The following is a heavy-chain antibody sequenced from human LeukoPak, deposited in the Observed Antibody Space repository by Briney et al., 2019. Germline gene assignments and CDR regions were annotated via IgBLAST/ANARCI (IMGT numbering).Heavy chain of an antibody. D-gene: IGHD6-13*01. Sequence: SETLSLTCTVSGGSISSSSYYWGWIRQPPGKGLEWIGSIYYSGSTYYNPSLKSRVTISVDTSKNQFSLKLSSVTAADTAVYYCASISSSWLLFDYWGQGTLVTVSS. CDR3: ASISSSWLLFDY. V-gene: IGHV4-39*01. CDR1: GGSISSSSYY. J-gene: IGHJ4*02. CDR2: IYYSGST.